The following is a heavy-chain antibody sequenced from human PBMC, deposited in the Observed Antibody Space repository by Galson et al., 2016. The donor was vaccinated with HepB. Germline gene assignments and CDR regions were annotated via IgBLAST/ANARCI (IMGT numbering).Heavy chain of an antibody. J-gene: IGHJ4*02. D-gene: IGHD2-8*01. CDR3: ARDQHTNGYYVDN. Sequence: SLRLSCAASGFSFSNYGMHWVRQAPGKGLEWVAIIWYDGRTKYYADSVKGRFTISRDNSKNTLYPQMNSLRVDDTAVFYCARDQHTNGYYVDNWGQGTLVTVSS. V-gene: IGHV3-33*01. CDR2: IWYDGRTK. CDR1: GFSFSNYG.